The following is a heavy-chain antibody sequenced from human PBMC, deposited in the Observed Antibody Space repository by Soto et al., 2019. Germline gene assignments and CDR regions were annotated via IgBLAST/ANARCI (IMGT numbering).Heavy chain of an antibody. CDR2: ISAYNGNT. D-gene: IGHD1-1*01. CDR3: AGSTTIFYYYYYCMDV. CDR1: GYTFTSYG. V-gene: IGHV1-18*01. Sequence: ASVKVSCKASGYTFTSYGISWVRQAPGQGLEWMGWISAYNGNTNYAQKLQGRVTMTTDTSTSTAYMELRSLRSDDTAVYYCAGSTTIFYYYYYCMDVWGQGTTVTVSS. J-gene: IGHJ6*02.